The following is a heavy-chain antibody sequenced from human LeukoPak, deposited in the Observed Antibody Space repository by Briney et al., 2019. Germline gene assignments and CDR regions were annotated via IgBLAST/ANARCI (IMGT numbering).Heavy chain of an antibody. CDR3: ARVSPILYGDGIDY. J-gene: IGHJ4*02. D-gene: IGHD4-17*01. CDR2: INYSGTT. V-gene: IGHV4-39*01. Sequence: SETLSLTCTVSGGSISSSSYYWGWIRQPPGKGLQWIGSINYSGTTYYNPSLKSRVTISVDTSKNQFSLKLSSVTAADTAAYYCARVSPILYGDGIDYWGQGTLVTVSS. CDR1: GGSISSSSYY.